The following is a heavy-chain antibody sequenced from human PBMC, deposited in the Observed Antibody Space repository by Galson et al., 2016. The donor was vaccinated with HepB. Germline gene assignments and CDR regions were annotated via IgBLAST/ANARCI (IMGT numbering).Heavy chain of an antibody. J-gene: IGHJ3*01. CDR1: GDSISRGGYF. V-gene: IGHV4-31*03. CDR3: ASPDPSTGRDDAFDL. CDR2: ISYIGRT. Sequence: PLSLTCSVSGDSISRGGYFWTWIRQHPQKGLEWIGYISYIGRTTYNPSLQSRVIMSLDTSQNRFSPSLSSVTAADAAIYFCASPDPSTGRDDAFDLWGQGKMVTVSS. D-gene: IGHD2-8*02.